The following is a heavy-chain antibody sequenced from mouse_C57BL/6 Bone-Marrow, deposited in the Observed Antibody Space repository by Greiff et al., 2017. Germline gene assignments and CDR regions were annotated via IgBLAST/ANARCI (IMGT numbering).Heavy chain of an antibody. D-gene: IGHD1-1*01. CDR2: ISDGGSYT. Sequence: EVKLMESGGGLVKPGGSLKLSCAASGFTFSSYAMSWVRQTPEKRLEWVATISDGGSYTYYPDNVKGRFTISRDNAKNNLYRQMSHLKSEDTAMYYCARVVYYYGSSFDYWGQGTTLTVSS. V-gene: IGHV5-4*03. CDR3: ARVVYYYGSSFDY. CDR1: GFTFSSYA. J-gene: IGHJ2*01.